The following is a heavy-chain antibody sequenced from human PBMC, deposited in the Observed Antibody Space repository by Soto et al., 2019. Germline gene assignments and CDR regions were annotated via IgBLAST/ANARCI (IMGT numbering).Heavy chain of an antibody. V-gene: IGHV3-7*01. CDR1: GFTFSSYW. CDR3: AREYDFWSGPDYYYYYRMDV. J-gene: IGHJ6*02. CDR2: IKQDGSEK. D-gene: IGHD3-3*01. Sequence: GGSLRLSCAASGFTFSSYWMSWVRQAPGKGLEWVANIKQDGSEKYYVDSVKGRFTISRDNAKNSLYLQMNSLRAEDTAVYYCAREYDFWSGPDYYYYYRMDVWGQGTTVTVSS.